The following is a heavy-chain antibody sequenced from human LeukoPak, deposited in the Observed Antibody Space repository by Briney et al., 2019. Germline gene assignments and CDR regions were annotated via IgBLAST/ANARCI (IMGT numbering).Heavy chain of an antibody. D-gene: IGHD3-22*01. J-gene: IGHJ3*02. CDR1: GFTFSSYG. CDR3: AGYASSGRRDAFDI. CDR2: IRSDGSNK. V-gene: IGHV3-30*02. Sequence: GGSLRLSCAASGFTFSSYGIHWVRQAPGKGLEGVAFIRSDGSNKYYADSVKGRFTISRDNSKNTLYLQLNSLRAEDTAVNYCAGYASSGRRDAFDIWGQGTMDTVSS.